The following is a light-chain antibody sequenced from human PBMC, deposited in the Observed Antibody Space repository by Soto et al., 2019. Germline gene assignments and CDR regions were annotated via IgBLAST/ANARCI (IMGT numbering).Light chain of an antibody. V-gene: IGKV3-15*01. Sequence: EIVMPQFKATRSVSPGERSILSCRASQSISINLAGYLQKPGQAPRLFVYAASNRATGVPARFSGSWSGTEFTLTTSSLQSEDFAVYYCQQYNNWITFGQGTRLE. CDR2: AAS. J-gene: IGKJ5*01. CDR3: QQYNNWIT. CDR1: QSISIN.